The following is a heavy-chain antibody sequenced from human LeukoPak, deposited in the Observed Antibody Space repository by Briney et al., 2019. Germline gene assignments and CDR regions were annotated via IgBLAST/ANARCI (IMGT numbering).Heavy chain of an antibody. CDR1: GFTFSSYE. V-gene: IGHV3-48*03. CDR2: IGNSGRTI. CDR3: ARMRYGSGSDFDY. D-gene: IGHD3-10*01. Sequence: PGGSLRLSCAASGFTFSSYEMNWVRQAPGKGLEWVSYIGNSGRTIYYADSLKGRFTISRDNAKNSLYLQMNRPRAEDTAVYYCARMRYGSGSDFDYWGQGTLVTVSS. J-gene: IGHJ4*02.